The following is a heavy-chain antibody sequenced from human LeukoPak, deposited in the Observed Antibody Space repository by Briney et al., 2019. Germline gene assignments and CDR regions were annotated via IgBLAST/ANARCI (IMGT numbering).Heavy chain of an antibody. CDR1: GYTFTSYG. Sequence: ASVKVSCKASGYTFTSYGISWVRQAPGQRLEWMGWISAYNGNTNYAQKLQGRVTMTTDTSTSTAYMELRSLRSDDTAVYYCARDHGDYDSSGYYSRYFQHWGQGTLVTVSS. J-gene: IGHJ1*01. V-gene: IGHV1-18*01. CDR2: ISAYNGNT. CDR3: ARDHGDYDSSGYYSRYFQH. D-gene: IGHD3-22*01.